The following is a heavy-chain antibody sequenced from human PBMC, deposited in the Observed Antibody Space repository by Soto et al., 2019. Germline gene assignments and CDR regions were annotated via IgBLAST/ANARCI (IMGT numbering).Heavy chain of an antibody. J-gene: IGHJ4*02. CDR2: ISTTAGTI. CDR3: ARFCSSTSCYRQFDY. V-gene: IGHV3-48*03. Sequence: LRLSCAASGFSFSDYEMNWVRQAPGKGLEWVSYISTTAGTIYYADSVRGRFTISRDNTKNSLYLQMNSLRAEDTAVYYCARFCSSTSCYRQFDYWGQGTLVTVSS. D-gene: IGHD2-2*02. CDR1: GFSFSDYE.